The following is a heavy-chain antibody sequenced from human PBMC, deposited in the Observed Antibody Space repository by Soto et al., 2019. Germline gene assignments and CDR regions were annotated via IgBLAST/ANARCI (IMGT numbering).Heavy chain of an antibody. V-gene: IGHV3-11*01. CDR2: MSGSGSTI. CDR1: GFTFSDYH. J-gene: IGHJ3*01. Sequence: GSLILSCVVSGFTFSDYHMSWVRQAPGSGPEWITAMSGSGSTIFYAEAVKCRFGISRDNAKNSLYLQMNSLRDEDTALYFCERDPAYCGGDCLGAFDLWGPGTMVTVSS. D-gene: IGHD2-21*02. CDR3: ERDPAYCGGDCLGAFDL.